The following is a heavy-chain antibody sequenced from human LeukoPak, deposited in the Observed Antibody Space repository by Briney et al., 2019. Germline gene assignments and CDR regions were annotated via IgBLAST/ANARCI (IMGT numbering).Heavy chain of an antibody. V-gene: IGHV1-69*13. D-gene: IGHD2-21*02. Sequence: SVKVSCKASGGTFSIYAISWVRQAPGQGLEWMGGIIPIFGTANYAQKFQGRVTITADESTSTAYMELSSLRSEDTAVYYCAREYCGGDCYDYYFDYWGQGTLVTVSS. CDR3: AREYCGGDCYDYYFDY. J-gene: IGHJ4*02. CDR2: IIPIFGTA. CDR1: GGTFSIYA.